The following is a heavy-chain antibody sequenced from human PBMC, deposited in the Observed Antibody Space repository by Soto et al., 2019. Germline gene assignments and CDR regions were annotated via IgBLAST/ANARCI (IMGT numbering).Heavy chain of an antibody. CDR3: AKDTGPN. CDR1: GFTFDNYA. V-gene: IGHV3-9*01. J-gene: IGHJ4*02. Sequence: GGSLRLSCAASGFTFDNYAMHWVRQAPGKGLEWVSGISWNSNTIAYADPVKGRFTISRDNAKNSLYLQMNSLRAEDTAFYYCAKDTGPNWGQGTLVTVSS. CDR2: ISWNSNTI.